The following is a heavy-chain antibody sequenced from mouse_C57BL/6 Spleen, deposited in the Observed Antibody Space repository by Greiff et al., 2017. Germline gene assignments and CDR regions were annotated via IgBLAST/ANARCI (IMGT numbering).Heavy chain of an antibody. D-gene: IGHD1-2*01. CDR3: ARNYGDWFAY. Sequence: QVQLQQSGAELVKPGASVKLSCKASGYTFTSYWMHWVKQRPGQGLEWIGMIHPNSGSTNYNDKFKGKATLTVDKSSSTAYMQLSSLTSEDSAVYYCARNYGDWFAYWGQGTLVTVSA. J-gene: IGHJ3*01. V-gene: IGHV1-64*01. CDR2: IHPNSGST. CDR1: GYTFTSYW.